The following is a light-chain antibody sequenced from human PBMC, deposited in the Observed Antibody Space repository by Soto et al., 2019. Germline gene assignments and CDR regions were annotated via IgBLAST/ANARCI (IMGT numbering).Light chain of an antibody. Sequence: QSVLTQPASVSGSPGQSLSISCTGASSDVGRYNLVSWYQQHPGKAPKLMLYEVSKRPSGVSHRFSGSRSGNTASLTISGLQADDEADYYCCSYAGSPCVFGTGTKVTVL. J-gene: IGLJ1*01. CDR1: SSDVGRYNL. CDR2: EVS. CDR3: CSYAGSPCV. V-gene: IGLV2-23*02.